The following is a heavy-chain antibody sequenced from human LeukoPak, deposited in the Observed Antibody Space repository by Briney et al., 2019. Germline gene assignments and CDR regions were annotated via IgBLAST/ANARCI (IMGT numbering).Heavy chain of an antibody. CDR3: ARPYGVGWSGLEH. J-gene: IGHJ4*02. Sequence: GGSLRLSRAASGFTFNNYWMNWVRQAPGKGLEWVANIKPEGSAQYYADSVRGRFTISRDNAKNSVFLHMNSLRAEDTAVYHCARPYGVGWSGLEHWGRGTLVTVSS. D-gene: IGHD6-19*01. CDR2: IKPEGSAQ. CDR1: GFTFNNYW. V-gene: IGHV3-7*01.